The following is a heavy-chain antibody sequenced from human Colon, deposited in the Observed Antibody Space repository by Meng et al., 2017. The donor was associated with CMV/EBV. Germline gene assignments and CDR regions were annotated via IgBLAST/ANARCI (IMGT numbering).Heavy chain of an antibody. V-gene: IGHV1-18*04. CDR3: ARDRGGPPFDY. CDR1: GYTFTGYW. J-gene: IGHJ4*02. D-gene: IGHD3-16*01. CDR2: IKPSTGNT. Sequence: QVQLVQSGVEVKKPGTSVNLSCKASGYTFTGYWMHWVRQAPGQGLEWMGQIKPSTGNTNYAQKLQGRVTMTTDTSTSTAYMELRSLRSDDTAVYYCARDRGGPPFDYWGQGTLVTVSS.